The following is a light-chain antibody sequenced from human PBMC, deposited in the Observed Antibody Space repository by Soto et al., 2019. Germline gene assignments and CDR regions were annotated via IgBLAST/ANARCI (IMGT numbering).Light chain of an antibody. CDR2: AAS. CDR1: QGISNY. V-gene: IGKV1-27*01. CDR3: QQYDNLPQA. Sequence: DIQMTQSPSAMSASVGDRVTITSRASQGISNYLAWFQQKPGKVPKLLIYAASTLQSGVPSQFSGSGSGTDFTLTISSLQPEDIVTYYCQQYDNLPQAFGQGTRLGNK. J-gene: IGKJ5*01.